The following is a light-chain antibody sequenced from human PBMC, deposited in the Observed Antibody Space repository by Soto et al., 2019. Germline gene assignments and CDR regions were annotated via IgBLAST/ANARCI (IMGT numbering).Light chain of an antibody. Sequence: QSVLTQPASVSGSPGQSITISCTGTSSDVGGYNYVSWYQQHPGKAPKLMIYDVSNRPSGVSNRFSGFKSGNTASLTISGLQAEDEGDYYCSSYTRSNTDVFGTGTKLTVL. CDR3: SSYTRSNTDV. V-gene: IGLV2-14*03. J-gene: IGLJ1*01. CDR2: DVS. CDR1: SSDVGGYNY.